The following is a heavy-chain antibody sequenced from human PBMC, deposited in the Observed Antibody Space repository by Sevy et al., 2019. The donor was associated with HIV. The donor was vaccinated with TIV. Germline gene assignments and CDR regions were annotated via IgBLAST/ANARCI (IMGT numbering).Heavy chain of an antibody. D-gene: IGHD2-2*01. J-gene: IGHJ3*02. Sequence: KQSQTLSLTCAVYGGSFIGYYWSWIRQPPGKGLEWIGEINHSGSTNYNPSLKSRVTISVDTSKNQFSLKLSSVTAADTAVYYCARHCSSTSCSHAFDIWGQGSMVTVSS. CDR1: GGSFIGYY. CDR3: ARHCSSTSCSHAFDI. CDR2: INHSGST. V-gene: IGHV4-34*01.